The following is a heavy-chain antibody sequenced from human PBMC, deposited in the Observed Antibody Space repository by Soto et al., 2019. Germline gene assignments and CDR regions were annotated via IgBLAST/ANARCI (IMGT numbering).Heavy chain of an antibody. CDR1: GFTFSSYA. J-gene: IGHJ4*02. V-gene: IGHV3-23*01. CDR2: ISGSGGST. D-gene: IGHD3-22*01. CDR3: AKLSDGMAGIVVDLIAGPHDY. Sequence: PGGSLRLSCAASGFTFSSYAMSWVRQAPGKGLEWVSAISGSGGSTYYADSVKGRFTISRDNSKNTLYLQMNSLRAEDTAVYYCAKLSDGMAGIVVDLIAGPHDYWGQGPLVTVSS.